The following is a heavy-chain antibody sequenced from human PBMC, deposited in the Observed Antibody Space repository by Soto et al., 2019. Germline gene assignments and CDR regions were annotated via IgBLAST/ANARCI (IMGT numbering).Heavy chain of an antibody. Sequence: PGGSLRLSCAASGFTFSSYSMNWVRQAPGKGLEWVSSIISSSSYIYYADSVKGRFTISRDNAKNSLYLQMNGLRAEDTAVYYCARGSHSITIFGVPVDYWGQGTLVTVSS. CDR1: GFTFSSYS. J-gene: IGHJ4*02. D-gene: IGHD3-3*01. CDR3: ARGSHSITIFGVPVDY. CDR2: IISSSSYI. V-gene: IGHV3-21*01.